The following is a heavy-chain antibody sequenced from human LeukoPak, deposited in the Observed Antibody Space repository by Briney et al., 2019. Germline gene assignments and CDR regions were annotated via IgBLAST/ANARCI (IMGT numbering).Heavy chain of an antibody. V-gene: IGHV5-51*01. CDR1: GDTFNTYW. J-gene: IGHJ4*02. D-gene: IGHD3-3*01. Sequence: GESLKISCKASGDTFNTYWIGWVRQMPGKGLEWMGIIFPGDSETRYSPSFQGQVTISAVKSASTAYLQWSSLKASDTAMYYCAKSTAVKLRFLEPSPYYFDSWGQGTLVTVSS. CDR3: AKSTAVKLRFLEPSPYYFDS. CDR2: IFPGDSET.